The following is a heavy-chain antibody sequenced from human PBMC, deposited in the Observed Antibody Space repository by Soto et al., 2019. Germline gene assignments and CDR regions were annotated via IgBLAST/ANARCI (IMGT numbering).Heavy chain of an antibody. CDR1: GYTFTSYG. V-gene: IGHV1-18*01. CDR3: ARDIVVVVAATQSGFDY. Sequence: ASVKVSCKASGYTFTSYGISWVRQAPGQGLEWMGWISAYNGNTNYAQKLQGRVTMTTDTSTSTAYMELRSLRSDDTAVYYCARDIVVVVAATQSGFDYWGQGTLVTVSS. D-gene: IGHD2-15*01. CDR2: ISAYNGNT. J-gene: IGHJ4*02.